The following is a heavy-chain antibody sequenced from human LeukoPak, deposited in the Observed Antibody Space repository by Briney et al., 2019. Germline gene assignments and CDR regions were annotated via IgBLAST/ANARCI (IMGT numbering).Heavy chain of an antibody. CDR3: ARIERSSYSLGFDY. D-gene: IGHD6-6*01. CDR2: IYYSGTS. J-gene: IGHJ4*02. CDR1: GGSISSGGYY. V-gene: IGHV4-31*03. Sequence: PSETLSLTCTVSGGSISSGGYYWSWIRQRPGKGLEWIGHIYYSGTSFYNPSLTSRVTISVDTSKNQFSLKLTSVNDADTAVYYCARIERSSYSLGFDYWGQGTLVTVSS.